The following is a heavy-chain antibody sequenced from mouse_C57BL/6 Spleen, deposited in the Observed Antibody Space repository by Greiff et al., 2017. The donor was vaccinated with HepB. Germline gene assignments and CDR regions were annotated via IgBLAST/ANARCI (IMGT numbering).Heavy chain of an antibody. CDR2: INPSNGGT. CDR1: GYTFTSYW. J-gene: IGHJ2*01. Sequence: QVQLQQPGTELVKPGASVKLSCKASGYTFTSYWMHWVKQRPGQGLGWIGNINPSNGGTNYNEKFKSKATLTVDKSSSTAYMQLISLTSEDSAVYYCARSRDLYYYGSYFDYWGQGTTLTVSS. V-gene: IGHV1-53*01. D-gene: IGHD1-1*01. CDR3: ARSRDLYYYGSYFDY.